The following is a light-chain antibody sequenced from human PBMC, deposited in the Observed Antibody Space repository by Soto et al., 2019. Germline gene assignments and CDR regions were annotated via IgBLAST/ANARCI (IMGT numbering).Light chain of an antibody. Sequence: QPVLTQSPSASASLGASVKLTCTLSSRHSSYAIAWHQQQPEKGPRYLMKLNSDGRHTKGDGIPDRFSGSSSGTKRYLTISSLQSEDEADYYCQTWGTGILVFGGGTKLTVL. CDR1: SRHSSYA. CDR2: LNSDGRH. CDR3: QTWGTGILV. J-gene: IGLJ2*01. V-gene: IGLV4-69*01.